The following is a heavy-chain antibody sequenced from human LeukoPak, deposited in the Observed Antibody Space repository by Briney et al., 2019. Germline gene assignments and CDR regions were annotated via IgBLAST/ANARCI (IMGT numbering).Heavy chain of an antibody. CDR2: IKGGGSEK. V-gene: IGHV3-7*01. Sequence: PGGSLRLSCAASGFNFSSYWMSWVRLAPGKGLEWVANIKGGGSEKWYADSVKGRFTISRDNAPNSVHLQMNRLRAEDTAVYHCARDEYRSRWLHPWGQGTLVTVTS. D-gene: IGHD5-24*01. CDR3: ARDEYRSRWLHP. J-gene: IGHJ5*02. CDR1: GFNFSSYW.